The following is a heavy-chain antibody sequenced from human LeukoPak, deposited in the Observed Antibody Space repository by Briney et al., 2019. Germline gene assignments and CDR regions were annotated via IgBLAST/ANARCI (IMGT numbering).Heavy chain of an antibody. Sequence: GGSLRLSCAASGFTFSSYAMSWVRQAPGKGLEWVSAISGSGGSTYYADSVKGRFTISRDNSKNTLYLQMNSLRAEDTAVYYCARDRYSGSYYADWYFDLWGRGTLVTVSS. CDR2: ISGSGGST. D-gene: IGHD1-26*01. CDR1: GFTFSSYA. J-gene: IGHJ2*01. CDR3: ARDRYSGSYYADWYFDL. V-gene: IGHV3-23*01.